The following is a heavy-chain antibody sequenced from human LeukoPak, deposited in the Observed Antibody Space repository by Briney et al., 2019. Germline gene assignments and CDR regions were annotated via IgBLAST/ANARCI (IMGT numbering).Heavy chain of an antibody. D-gene: IGHD6-13*01. CDR1: GVTFIDAW. V-gene: IGHV3-15*01. CDR2: SKSKAGGGTP. CDR3: ATIRDSSSWAFDY. J-gene: IGHJ4*02. Sequence: GGSLRLSCAASGVTFIDAWMSWVRQAPGKGREWVGRSKSKAGGGTPDYAAHVKGRFTISRDDSQNTQYVQMDSLTTDDTAVYYCATIRDSSSWAFDYWRQGTLVTVSS.